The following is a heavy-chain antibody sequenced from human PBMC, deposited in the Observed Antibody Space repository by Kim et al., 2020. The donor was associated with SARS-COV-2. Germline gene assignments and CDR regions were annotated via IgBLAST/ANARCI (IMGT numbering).Heavy chain of an antibody. D-gene: IGHD3-22*01. V-gene: IGHV3-21*01. CDR2: ISSSRSYI. CDR3: ARTYYYDSSGYSFDY. Sequence: GGSLRLSCAASGFTFSSYSRNWVRQAPGKGLEWVSSISSSRSYIYYSDSVKGRFTISRDNAKNSLYLQMNSLRAEDTAVYYCARTYYYDSSGYSFDYWGQGTMVTVCS. CDR1: GFTFSSYS. J-gene: IGHJ4*02.